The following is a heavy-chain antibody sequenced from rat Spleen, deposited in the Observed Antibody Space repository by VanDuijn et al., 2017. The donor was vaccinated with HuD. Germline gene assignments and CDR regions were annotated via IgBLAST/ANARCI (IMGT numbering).Heavy chain of an antibody. Sequence: EVQLVESDGGLVQPGRSLKLSCVASGFTFNNYWMTWIRQAPGKGLEWVASITNTGGSTYYPDSVKGRFTISRDNANNTLYLQMNSLQTEDIGTYYCARDRFYTTYGIMDAWGQGASVTVSS. CDR3: ARDRFYTTYGIMDA. CDR1: GFTFNNYW. J-gene: IGHJ4*01. D-gene: IGHD1-2*01. CDR2: ITNTGGST. V-gene: IGHV5-31*01.